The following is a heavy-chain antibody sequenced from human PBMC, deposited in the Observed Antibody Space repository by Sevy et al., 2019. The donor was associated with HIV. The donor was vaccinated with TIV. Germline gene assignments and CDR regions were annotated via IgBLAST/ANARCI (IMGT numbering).Heavy chain of an antibody. J-gene: IGHJ4*02. D-gene: IGHD2-2*01. Sequence: GGSLRLSCAASGFTFSSYAMSWVRQAPGKGLEWVSAISGSGGSTYYADSVKGRFPISRDNSKNTLYLQMNSLRAEEMAVYYCAKGYCSSTSCYYQPDFDYWGQGTLVTVSS. CDR3: AKGYCSSTSCYYQPDFDY. CDR2: ISGSGGST. CDR1: GFTFSSYA. V-gene: IGHV3-23*01.